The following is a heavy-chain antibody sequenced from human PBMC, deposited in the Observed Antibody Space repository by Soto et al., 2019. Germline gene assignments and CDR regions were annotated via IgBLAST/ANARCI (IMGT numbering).Heavy chain of an antibody. V-gene: IGHV1-69*01. J-gene: IGHJ6*02. CDR1: GGTFSSYA. Sequence: QVQLVQSGAEVKKPGSSVKVSCKASGGTFSSYAISWVRQAPGQRLEWMGGIIPIFGTANYAQKFQGRVTITADESTSTAYMELSSLRSEDTAVYYCARGGRAYYYYYYGMDVWGQGTTVTVSS. CDR3: ARGGRAYYYYYYGMDV. CDR2: IIPIFGTA.